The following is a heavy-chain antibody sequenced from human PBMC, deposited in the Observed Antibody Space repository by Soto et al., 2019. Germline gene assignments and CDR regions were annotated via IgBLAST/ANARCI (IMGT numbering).Heavy chain of an antibody. J-gene: IGHJ4*02. D-gene: IGHD2-2*01. CDR1: GGTFSSYA. V-gene: IGHV1-69*13. CDR3: ARGPPDIVVVPAQFDY. Sequence: ASVKVSCKASGGTFSSYAISWVRQAPGQGLEWMGGIIPIFGTANYAQKFQGRVTITADESTSTAYMELSSLRSEDTAVYYCARGPPDIVVVPAQFDYWGQGTLVTVSS. CDR2: IIPIFGTA.